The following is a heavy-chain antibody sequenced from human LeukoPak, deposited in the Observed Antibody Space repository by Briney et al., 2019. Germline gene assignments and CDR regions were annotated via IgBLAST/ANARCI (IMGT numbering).Heavy chain of an antibody. CDR1: GGSISSGGYS. CDR3: ARKAGYGGLDY. D-gene: IGHD4-23*01. J-gene: IGHJ4*02. Sequence: PSETLSLTCAVSGGSISSGGYSWSWIRQPPGKGLEWIGYIYHSGSTYYNPSLKSRVTISVDRSKNQFSLKLSSVTAADTAVYYCARKAGYGGLDYWGQGTLVTVSS. V-gene: IGHV4-30-2*01. CDR2: IYHSGST.